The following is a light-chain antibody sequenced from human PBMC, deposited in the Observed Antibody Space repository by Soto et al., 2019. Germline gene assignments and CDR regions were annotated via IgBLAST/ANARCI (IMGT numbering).Light chain of an antibody. CDR1: QSMSGE. CDR2: GVS. V-gene: IGKV3-15*01. J-gene: IGKJ2*01. Sequence: EIVMTHSPATLSVSPGERATLSCSASQSMSGELAWYQQRPGQPTRLLIYGVSTRATGVPDRFSGSGSGSDFTLTISGLQAEDFAVYYCQQGPDWPLTFGQGTRLDI. CDR3: QQGPDWPLT.